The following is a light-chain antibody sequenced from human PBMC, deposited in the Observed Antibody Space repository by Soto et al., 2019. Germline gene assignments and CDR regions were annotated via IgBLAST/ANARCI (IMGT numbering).Light chain of an antibody. V-gene: IGLV2-11*01. J-gene: IGLJ2*01. CDR3: NSYAGGLVL. Sequence: QSVLTQPRSVSGSPGQSVTISCTGTNNDVGSYNYVSWYQQQLGKAPKLLIYDVNKRPSGVPPRFSGSKSANTASLTISGLQAADEADYYCNSYAGGLVLFGGGTKVTVL. CDR1: NNDVGSYNY. CDR2: DVN.